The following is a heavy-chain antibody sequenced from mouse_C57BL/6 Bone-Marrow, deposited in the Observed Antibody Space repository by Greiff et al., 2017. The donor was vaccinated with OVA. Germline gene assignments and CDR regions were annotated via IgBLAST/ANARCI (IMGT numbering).Heavy chain of an antibody. J-gene: IGHJ2*01. Sequence: EVQLVESGGGLVKPGGSLKLSCAASGFTFSSYTMSWVRQTPEKRLEWVATISGGGGNTYYPDSVKGRFTISRDNSKNTLYLQMSSLRSEDTALYYCARLRGFDYWGQGTTLTVSS. CDR2: ISGGGGNT. V-gene: IGHV5-9*01. CDR3: ARLRGFDY. CDR1: GFTFSSYT.